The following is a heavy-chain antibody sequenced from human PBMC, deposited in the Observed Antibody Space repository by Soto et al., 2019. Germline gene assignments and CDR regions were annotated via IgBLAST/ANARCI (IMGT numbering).Heavy chain of an antibody. D-gene: IGHD2-2*01. CDR1: GFTFSSYV. Sequence: EVQLLESGGGLVQPGGSLRLSCAASGFTFSSYVMSWVRQAPGKGLEWVSAISGSGGSTYYADSVKGRFTISRDNSKNTLYLQMNSLRAEDTAVYYCASRHCSSTSCYVVAFDIWGQGTMVTVSS. CDR2: ISGSGGST. CDR3: ASRHCSSTSCYVVAFDI. J-gene: IGHJ3*02. V-gene: IGHV3-23*01.